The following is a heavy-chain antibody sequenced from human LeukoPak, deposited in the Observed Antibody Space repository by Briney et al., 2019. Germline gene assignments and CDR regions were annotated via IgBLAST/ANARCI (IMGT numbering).Heavy chain of an antibody. CDR2: INHSGGT. J-gene: IGHJ4*02. Sequence: SETLSLTCAVYSESFSVYYWSWIRQPPGKGLEWIGEINHSGGTNYNPSLKSRVTISVDTSKNQFSLKLISVTAADTAVYCCATRSLWGQGTLVTVSS. CDR3: ATRSL. D-gene: IGHD3-10*01. CDR1: SESFSVYY. V-gene: IGHV4-34*01.